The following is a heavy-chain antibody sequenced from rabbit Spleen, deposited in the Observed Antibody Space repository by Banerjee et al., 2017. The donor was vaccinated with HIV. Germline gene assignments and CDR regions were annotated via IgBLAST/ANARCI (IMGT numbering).Heavy chain of an antibody. CDR3: VRGASSSGYYNL. CDR1: GFSFSSGYD. V-gene: IGHV1S40*01. Sequence: QSLEESGGGLVKPGASLTLTCKASGFSFSSGYDMCWVRQAPGKGLEWVACIGGDNSGSTYDASWAKGRFTISKTSSTTVTLQMTSLTAADTATYFCVRGASSSGYYNLWGPGTLVTVS. D-gene: IGHD1-1*01. J-gene: IGHJ4*01. CDR2: IGGDNSGST.